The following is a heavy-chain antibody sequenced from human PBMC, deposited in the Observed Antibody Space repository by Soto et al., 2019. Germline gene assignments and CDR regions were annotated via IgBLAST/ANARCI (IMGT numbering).Heavy chain of an antibody. V-gene: IGHV1-18*01. CDR1: GYPCTSYG. J-gene: IGHJ6*02. CDR3: ARGMYYYDSSGQRGRPDQAPYYYYGMDV. CDR2: ISAYNGNT. Sequence: ASVKVSCKASGYPCTSYGISWVRQAPGQGLEWMGWISAYNGNTNYAQKLQGRVTMTTDKSTSTAYMELRSLRSDDTAVYYCARGMYYYDSSGQRGRPDQAPYYYYGMDVWGQGTTVTVSS. D-gene: IGHD3-22*01.